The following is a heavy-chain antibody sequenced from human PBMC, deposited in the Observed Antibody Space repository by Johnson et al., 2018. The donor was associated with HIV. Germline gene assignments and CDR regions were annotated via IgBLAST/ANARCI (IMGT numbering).Heavy chain of an antibody. D-gene: IGHD1-7*01. CDR2: ISYDGSNK. V-gene: IGHV3-30-3*01. CDR3: ARDERWNYYDAFDI. J-gene: IGHJ3*02. CDR1: GFTFSSYA. Sequence: VQLVESGGGVVQPGRSLRLSCAASGFTFSSYAMHWVRQAPGKGLEWVAVISYDGSNKYYADSVKGRFTISRDNSKNTLYLQMNSLRAEDTAVYYCARDERWNYYDAFDIWGQGTMVTVSS.